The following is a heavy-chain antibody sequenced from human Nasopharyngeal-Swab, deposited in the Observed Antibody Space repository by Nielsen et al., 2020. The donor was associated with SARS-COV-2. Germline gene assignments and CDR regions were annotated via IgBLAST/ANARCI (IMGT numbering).Heavy chain of an antibody. Sequence: GESLKISCAASGFTFSAYDMNWVRQAPGKGLEWVAVISYDGSNKYYADSVKGRFTISRDNSKNTLYLQMNSLRAEDTAVYYCARDPYYYDSSGYLDYWGQGTLVTVSS. CDR2: ISYDGSNK. CDR3: ARDPYYYDSSGYLDY. D-gene: IGHD3-22*01. CDR1: GFTFSAYD. J-gene: IGHJ4*02. V-gene: IGHV3-30-3*01.